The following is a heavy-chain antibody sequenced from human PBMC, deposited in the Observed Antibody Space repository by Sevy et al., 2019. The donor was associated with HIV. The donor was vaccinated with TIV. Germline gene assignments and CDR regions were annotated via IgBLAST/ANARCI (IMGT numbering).Heavy chain of an antibody. CDR3: AGEAYYYDSREENWFDP. J-gene: IGHJ5*02. CDR2: ISRTSTTT. Sequence: QAGGSLRLSCKASGFTFSTYSMHWVRQAPGKGLEWVSSISRTSTTTYYADSAKGRFTISRDNAKNSLYLQMNSLRDEDTAVYYCAGEAYYYDSREENWFDPWGQGTLVTVSS. CDR1: GFTFSTYS. D-gene: IGHD3-22*01. V-gene: IGHV3-48*02.